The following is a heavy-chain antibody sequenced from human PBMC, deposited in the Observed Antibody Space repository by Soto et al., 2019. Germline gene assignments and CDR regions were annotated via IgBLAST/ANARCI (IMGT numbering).Heavy chain of an antibody. J-gene: IGHJ6*02. Sequence: VQLVQPGAEVKTPGSSVKVSCKASGDTFSSYSIAWVRPAPGQGLEWMGGIIPVFRSINYSQKFQGRVTITADESTTTAYMVLTSLRPQETAVYFCAREDGWSYGYYDMEVWGQGTTVTV. V-gene: IGHV1-69*12. CDR2: IIPVFRSI. D-gene: IGHD1-26*01. CDR3: AREDGWSYGYYDMEV. CDR1: GDTFSSYS.